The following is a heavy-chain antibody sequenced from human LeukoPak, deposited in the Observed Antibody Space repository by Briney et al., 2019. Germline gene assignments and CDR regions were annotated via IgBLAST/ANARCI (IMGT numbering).Heavy chain of an antibody. V-gene: IGHV4-59*01. J-gene: IGHJ4*02. D-gene: IGHD3-9*01. Sequence: SETLSLTCTVSDGSISSYYWSWVRQPPGRGLEWIGSIHYSGSTSYNPSLKSRVTISVDTSKNQFSLKLSSVTAADTAVYYCARATIFGVAPLRYFDWLPLYFDYWGQGTLVTVSS. CDR1: DGSISSYY. CDR3: ARATIFGVAPLRYFDWLPLYFDY. CDR2: IHYSGST.